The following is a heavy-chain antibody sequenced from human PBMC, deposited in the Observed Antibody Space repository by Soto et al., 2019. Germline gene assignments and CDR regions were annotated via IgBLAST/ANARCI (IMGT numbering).Heavy chain of an antibody. J-gene: IGHJ4*02. CDR3: ARRGPSDYYDSSGLDY. CDR1: GGTFSSYA. CDR2: IIPIFGTA. Sequence: AASVKVSCKASGGTFSSYAISWVRQAPGQGLEWMGGIIPIFGTANYAQKFQGRVTITADESTSTAYMELSSLRSEDTAVYYCARRGPSDYYDSSGLDYWGQGTLVTVSS. V-gene: IGHV1-69*13. D-gene: IGHD3-22*01.